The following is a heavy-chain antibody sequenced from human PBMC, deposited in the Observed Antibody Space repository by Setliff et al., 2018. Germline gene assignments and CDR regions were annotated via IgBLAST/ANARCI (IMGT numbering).Heavy chain of an antibody. D-gene: IGHD3-3*01. V-gene: IGHV5-51*01. J-gene: IGHJ3*02. CDR1: GYSFTGYW. CDR2: IYAGDSDT. CDR3: ARQAISGSDAFDI. Sequence: GESLKISCKGSGYSFTGYWIGWVRQMPGKGLEWMGIIYAGDSDTKYSPSFQGQVTISADKSISIAYLQWSSLKASDTAMYYCARQAISGSDAFDIWGQGTLVTVSS.